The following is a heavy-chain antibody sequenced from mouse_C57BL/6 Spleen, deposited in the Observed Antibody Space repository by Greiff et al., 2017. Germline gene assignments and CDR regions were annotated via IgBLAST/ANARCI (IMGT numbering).Heavy chain of an antibody. CDR1: GYTFTSYW. V-gene: IGHV1-5*01. D-gene: IGHD1-1*01. CDR3: TREDGSSYYFDY. J-gene: IGHJ2*01. CDR2: IYPGNSDT. Sequence: EVQLQQSGTVLARPGASVKMSCKTSGYTFTSYWMHWVKQRPGQGLEWIGAIYPGNSDTSYNQKFKGKAKLTAVTSASTAYMELSSLTNEDSAVYYCTREDGSSYYFDYWGQGTTLTVSS.